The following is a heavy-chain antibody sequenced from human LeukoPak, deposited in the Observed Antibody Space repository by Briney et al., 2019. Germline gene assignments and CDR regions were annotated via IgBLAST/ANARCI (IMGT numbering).Heavy chain of an antibody. CDR1: GGSISSGDYY. CDR2: IYYSGST. D-gene: IGHD3-10*01. Sequence: PQTLSLTCTVSGGSISSGDYYWSWIRQPPGKGLEWIGYIYYSGSTYYNPSLKSRVTISVDTSKNQFSLKLSSVTAADTAVYYCARDTMVRGVIRYFDYWGQGTLVTVSS. CDR3: ARDTMVRGVIRYFDY. J-gene: IGHJ4*02. V-gene: IGHV4-30-4*01.